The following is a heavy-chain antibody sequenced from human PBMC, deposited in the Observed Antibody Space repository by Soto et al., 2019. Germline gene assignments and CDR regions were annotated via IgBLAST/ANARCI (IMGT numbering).Heavy chain of an antibody. V-gene: IGHV1-18*01. D-gene: IGHD2-21*02. CDR3: VKSGGWLLRDSDIDLDV. Sequence: QVQLVQSGAEVKKPGASVKVSCKASGYPFTNFGISWVRQAPGRGLEWMGWISTHHRFTNYAQEFQGRVTMASDAFRSTAYMELGRLSSDDTAIYYCVKSGGWLLRDSDIDLDVWGQGTTVIVSS. CDR1: GYPFTNFG. CDR2: ISTHHRFT. J-gene: IGHJ6*02.